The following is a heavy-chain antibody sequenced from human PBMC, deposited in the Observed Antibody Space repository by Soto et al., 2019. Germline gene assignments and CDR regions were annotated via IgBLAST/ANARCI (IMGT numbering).Heavy chain of an antibody. D-gene: IGHD6-19*01. Sequence: ASVKVSCKASGYTFTGYYMPWVRQAPGQGLEWMGGINPNFGAANYAQKFQGRVTITADESTSTAYMELSSLRSEDTAVYYCARSVGAFRRVAVDVYFDYWGQGTLVTVSS. CDR3: ARSVGAFRRVAVDVYFDY. CDR2: INPNFGAA. V-gene: IGHV1-69*13. CDR1: GYTFTGYY. J-gene: IGHJ4*02.